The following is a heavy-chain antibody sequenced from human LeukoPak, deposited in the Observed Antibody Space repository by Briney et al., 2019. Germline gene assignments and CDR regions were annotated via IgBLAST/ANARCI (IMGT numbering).Heavy chain of an antibody. CDR1: GGSITSYY. D-gene: IGHD1-26*01. J-gene: IGHJ4*02. CDR3: ARHGGGGESYPRVFDS. V-gene: IGHV4-59*08. Sequence: KSSETLSPTCTVSGGSITSYYWSWIRQPPGKGLEWIGYIYYSGSTSYNPSLNSRVTISVDTSKNQFSLKLSSMTAADTAVYYCARHGGGGESYPRVFDSWGRGNLVTVSS. CDR2: IYYSGST.